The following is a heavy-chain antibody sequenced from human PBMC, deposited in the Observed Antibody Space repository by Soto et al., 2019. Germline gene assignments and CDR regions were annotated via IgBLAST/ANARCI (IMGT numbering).Heavy chain of an antibody. D-gene: IGHD2-21*02. V-gene: IGHV4-28*03. J-gene: IGHJ4*02. CDR3: ARGRARGDFFDY. CDR1: DYSISSDSNL. Sequence: SETLSLTCAVSDYSISSDSNLWGWIRQPPGKGLEWIGYIHSGGSTYYNPSLKSRVTMSVDTAKNQFSLQLRSVTAADTAVYYCARGRARGDFFDYWGQGTLVTVSS. CDR2: IHSGGST.